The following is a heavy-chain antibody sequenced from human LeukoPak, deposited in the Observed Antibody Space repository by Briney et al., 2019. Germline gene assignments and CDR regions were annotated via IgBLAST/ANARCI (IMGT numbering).Heavy chain of an antibody. CDR3: AKCPILRGFDYYFDN. CDR1: GFTFSNYG. J-gene: IGHJ4*02. CDR2: ISLDGSLQ. D-gene: IGHD5-12*01. V-gene: IGHV3-30*18. Sequence: GGSLRLSCAASGFTFSNYGMHWVRQTPGKGLEWLAVISLDGSLQFYADSVKGRFIISRDNSKNTLYLQMNSLRPEDTAVYYCAKCPILRGFDYYFDNWGQGTLVTVSS.